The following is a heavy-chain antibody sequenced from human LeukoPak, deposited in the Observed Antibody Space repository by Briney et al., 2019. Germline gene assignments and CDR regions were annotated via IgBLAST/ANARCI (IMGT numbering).Heavy chain of an antibody. J-gene: IGHJ4*02. Sequence: PSETLSLTCAVSGASISGTAYYWSWIRQPPGKGLEWIGYIYYSGSTNYNPSLKSRVTISVDTSMNQFSLKLSSVTAAGTAVYYCARDQWLDYWGQGTLVTVSS. CDR2: IYYSGST. D-gene: IGHD6-19*01. CDR3: ARDQWLDY. V-gene: IGHV4-61*08. CDR1: GASISGTAYY.